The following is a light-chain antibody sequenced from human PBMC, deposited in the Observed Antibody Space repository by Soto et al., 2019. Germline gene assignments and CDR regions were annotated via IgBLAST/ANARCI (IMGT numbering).Light chain of an antibody. CDR3: QQCGRSPLT. V-gene: IGKV1-5*01. Sequence: IHVTQSPPTLSASVGGRVTITCRASQTISTWMAWYQQKPGKAPKLLVYDASTLQSGVASRFSGSGSGTDFTLTISRLEPEDFALYYCQQCGRSPLTFGGGTKVDI. CDR2: DAS. CDR1: QTISTW. J-gene: IGKJ4*01.